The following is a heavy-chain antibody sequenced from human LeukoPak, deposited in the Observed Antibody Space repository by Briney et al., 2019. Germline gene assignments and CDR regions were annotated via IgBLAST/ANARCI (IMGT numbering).Heavy chain of an antibody. CDR2: ISYDGSNK. J-gene: IGHJ6*03. V-gene: IGHV3-30*18. CDR3: AKRDMSMPMDV. Sequence: PGRSLRLSCAASGFTFSSYGMHWVRQAPGKGLEWVAVISYDGSNKYYADSVKGRFTISRDNSKNTLYLQMNSLRADDTAVYYCAKRDMSMPMDVWGKGTPVTVSS. D-gene: IGHD2-15*01. CDR1: GFTFSSYG.